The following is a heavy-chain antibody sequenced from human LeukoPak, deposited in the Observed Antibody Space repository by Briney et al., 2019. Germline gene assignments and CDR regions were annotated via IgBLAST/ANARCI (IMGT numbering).Heavy chain of an antibody. Sequence: GGSLRLSWAASGFTFDDYGMSWVRQAPGKGLEWVSGINWNGGSTGYADSVKGRFTISRDNAKNSLYLQMNSLRAEDTALYYCARNGLIPYATYYFDYWGQGTLVTVSS. CDR3: ARNGLIPYATYYFDY. CDR2: INWNGGST. CDR1: GFTFDDYG. V-gene: IGHV3-20*04. D-gene: IGHD2-2*02. J-gene: IGHJ4*02.